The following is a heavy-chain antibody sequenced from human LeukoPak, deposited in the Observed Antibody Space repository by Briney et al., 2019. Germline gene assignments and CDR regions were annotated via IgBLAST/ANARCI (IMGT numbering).Heavy chain of an antibody. CDR1: GFTFSSYS. Sequence: PGGSLRLSCAAAGFTFSSYSMNWVRQAPGKGLEWVSSISSSSSYIYYADSVKGRFTISRDNAKNSLYLQMNSLRAEDTAVYYCARASGIAAALDLWSQGTLVTVSS. CDR3: ARASGIAAALDL. CDR2: ISSSSSYI. V-gene: IGHV3-21*01. D-gene: IGHD6-13*01. J-gene: IGHJ5*02.